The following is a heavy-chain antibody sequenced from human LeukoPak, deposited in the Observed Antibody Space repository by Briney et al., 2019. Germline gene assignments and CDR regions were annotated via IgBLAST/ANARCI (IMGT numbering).Heavy chain of an antibody. J-gene: IGHJ4*02. Sequence: PSETLSLTCTVSGGSISSYYWSWIRQPPGKGLEWIGYIYYSGSTNYNPSLKSRVTISVDTSKNQFSLKLSSVTAADTAVYYCARFSNNLTLLDYWGQGTLVTVSS. CDR3: ARFSNNLTLLDY. CDR1: GGSISSYY. CDR2: IYYSGST. V-gene: IGHV4-59*01. D-gene: IGHD2/OR15-2a*01.